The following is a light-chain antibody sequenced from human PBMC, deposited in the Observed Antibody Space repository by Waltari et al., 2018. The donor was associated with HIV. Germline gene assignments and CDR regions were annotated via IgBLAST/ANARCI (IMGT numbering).Light chain of an antibody. CDR1: ALPKQY. V-gene: IGLV3-25*03. Sequence: SYELTQPPSVSVSPGQTARITCSGDALPKQYVYWYQQKPGQAPELLIYKDTERPSGIPERFSGSSSGTTVTLTIRGGQAEDEADYYCHSSDSSGTYVFGTGTKVTVL. CDR2: KDT. CDR3: HSSDSSGTYV. J-gene: IGLJ1*01.